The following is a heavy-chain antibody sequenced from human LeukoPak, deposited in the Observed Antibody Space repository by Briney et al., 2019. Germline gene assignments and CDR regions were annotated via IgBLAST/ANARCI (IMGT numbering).Heavy chain of an antibody. V-gene: IGHV1-18*04. CDR1: GYTFTSYG. Sequence: ASVKVSCKASGYTFTSYGISWVRQAPGQGLEWMGWISAYNGNTNYARKLQGRVTMTTDTSTSTAYMELRSLRSDDTAVYYCARDRAGRSLGYFDYWGQGTLVTVSS. D-gene: IGHD6-19*01. CDR3: ARDRAGRSLGYFDY. J-gene: IGHJ4*02. CDR2: ISAYNGNT.